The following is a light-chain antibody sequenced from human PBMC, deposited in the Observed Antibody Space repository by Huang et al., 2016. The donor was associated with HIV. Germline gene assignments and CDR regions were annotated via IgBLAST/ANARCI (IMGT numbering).Light chain of an antibody. Sequence: IQLTQSPSSLSLLIGDRVTITCRASQDITNYLAWYQQKPRQPPKVLIYAASALPGGGPSRFSGSGSGRNFTLNINNLQPEDFGTYYCQQLNSYPITFGQGTRLEIK. CDR2: AAS. J-gene: IGKJ5*01. CDR1: QDITNY. CDR3: QQLNSYPIT. V-gene: IGKV1-9*01.